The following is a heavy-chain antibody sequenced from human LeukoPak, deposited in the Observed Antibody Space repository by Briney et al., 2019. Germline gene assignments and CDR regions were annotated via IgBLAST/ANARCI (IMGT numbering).Heavy chain of an antibody. D-gene: IGHD3-9*01. CDR1: GVSISSSSYY. CDR3: ARGDDILTGYPYWLDP. J-gene: IGHJ5*02. Sequence: SETLSLTCTVSGVSISSSSYYWGWIRQPPGKGLEWIGSIYYSGSTYYNPSLKSRVTISVDTSKNQFSLKLSSVTAADTAVYYCARGDDILTGYPYWLDPWGQGTLVTVSS. V-gene: IGHV4-39*07. CDR2: IYYSGST.